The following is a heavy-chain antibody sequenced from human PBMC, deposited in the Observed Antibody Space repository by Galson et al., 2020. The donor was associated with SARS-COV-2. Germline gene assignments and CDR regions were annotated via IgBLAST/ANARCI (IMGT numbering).Heavy chain of an antibody. V-gene: IGHV3-64D*09. Sequence: GESLKISCSASGFTFSSYAMHWVRQAPGKGLEYVSAISSNGGSTYYADSVKGRFTISRDNSKNTLYLQMSSLRAEDTAVYYCVNGDSSSWNYYYYGMDVWGQGTTVTVSS. CDR1: GFTFSSYA. CDR3: VNGDSSSWNYYYYGMDV. J-gene: IGHJ6*02. D-gene: IGHD6-13*01. CDR2: ISSNGGST.